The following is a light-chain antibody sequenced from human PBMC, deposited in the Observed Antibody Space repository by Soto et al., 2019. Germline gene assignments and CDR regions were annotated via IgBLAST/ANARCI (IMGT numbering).Light chain of an antibody. CDR1: QRIGNY. CDR3: HQIFSSPRT. V-gene: IGKV1-39*01. Sequence: DVQMTQSPSSLSAFVGDRVTITCRASQRIGNYLHWYQQHPEKAPKLLIYVVFSLQSGVPSRFSGSGSGTDFTLTISSVQPEDFATYYCHQIFSSPRTFGQGTKVALK. CDR2: VVF. J-gene: IGKJ1*01.